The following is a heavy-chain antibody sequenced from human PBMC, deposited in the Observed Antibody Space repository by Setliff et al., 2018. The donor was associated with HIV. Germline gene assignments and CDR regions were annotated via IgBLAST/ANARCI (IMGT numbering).Heavy chain of an antibody. Sequence: SETLSLTCAVSGYSISSGYHWSWIRQPPGRGLEWIGYIHSSGTTHYNPSLSSRVTISFDASKKYFSLKLTSVTAADTAMYYCATYSAGEGGRGHWGQGTLVTVSS. CDR3: ATYSAGEGGRGH. V-gene: IGHV4-38-2*01. CDR2: IHSSGTT. CDR1: GYSISSGYH. D-gene: IGHD2-15*01. J-gene: IGHJ4*02.